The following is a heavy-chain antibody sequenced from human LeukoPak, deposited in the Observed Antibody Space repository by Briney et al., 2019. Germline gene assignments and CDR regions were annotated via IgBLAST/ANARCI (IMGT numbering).Heavy chain of an antibody. J-gene: IGHJ4*02. CDR2: INHSGST. CDR3: ARGPRIAARYFDY. V-gene: IGHV4-34*01. CDR1: GGSFSGYY. Sequence: SETLSLTCAVYGGSFSGYYWSWIRQPPGKGLEWIGEINHSGSTNYNPSLKSRVTISVDTSKNQFSLKLSSVTAADTAVYYCARGPRIAARYFDYWGQGTLDTVSS. D-gene: IGHD6-6*01.